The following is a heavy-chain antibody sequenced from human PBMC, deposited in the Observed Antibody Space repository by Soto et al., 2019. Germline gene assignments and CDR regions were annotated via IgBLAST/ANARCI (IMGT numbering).Heavy chain of an antibody. D-gene: IGHD2-15*01. CDR2: MYSGGSP. J-gene: IGHJ4*02. V-gene: IGHV3-66*01. Sequence: VQLGECGGGLVQPGWSLRLSCAASGFTVSNRYMSWVRQVPGKGLEWVSVMYSGGSPYYADSVKGRFTISRDNSKNTLYLQMNSLRAEDTAVYYCVRDTHKDYWGQGTLVTVSS. CDR3: VRDTHKDY. CDR1: GFTVSNRY.